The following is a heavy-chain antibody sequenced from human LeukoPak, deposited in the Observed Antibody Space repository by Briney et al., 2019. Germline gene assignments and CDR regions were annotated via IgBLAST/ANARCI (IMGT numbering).Heavy chain of an antibody. J-gene: IGHJ4*02. CDR1: GYTFTSYG. V-gene: IGHV1-18*01. CDR3: ATLKDNYYGSGSLHC. D-gene: IGHD3-10*01. CDR2: ISAYNGNT. Sequence: ASVKVSCKASGYTFTSYGISWVRQAPGQGLEWMGWISAYNGNTNYAQKLQGRVTMTTDTSTSTAYMELRSLRSDDTAVYYCATLKDNYYGSGSLHCWGQGTLVTVSS.